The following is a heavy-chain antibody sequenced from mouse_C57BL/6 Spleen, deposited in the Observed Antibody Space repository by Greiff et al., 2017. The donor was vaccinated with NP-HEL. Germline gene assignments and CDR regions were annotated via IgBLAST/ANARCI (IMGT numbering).Heavy chain of an antibody. CDR2: INPSTGGT. V-gene: IGHV1-42*01. D-gene: IGHD1-1*01. CDR3: ARSTPYGSSQDY. CDR1: GYSFTGYY. J-gene: IGHJ2*01. Sequence: VQLQQSGPELVKPGASVKISCKASGYSFTGYYMNWVKQSPEKSLEWIGEINPSTGGTTYNQKFKAKATLTVDKSSSTAYMQLKSLTSEDSAVYYCARSTPYGSSQDYWGQGTTLTVSS.